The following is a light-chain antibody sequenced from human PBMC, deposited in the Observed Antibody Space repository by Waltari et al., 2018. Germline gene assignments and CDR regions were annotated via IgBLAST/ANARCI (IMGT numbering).Light chain of an antibody. CDR3: QHRNTGLT. Sequence: EIVLTQSPVTLSLSPGDTATLSCRASQSIGSYLAWYQRNPGQAPRLRIYDASNRAAGIPPRFSGGGSGTDFTLTIGGLEPEDFAVYYCQHRNTGLTFGGGTKVEIE. J-gene: IGKJ4*01. CDR2: DAS. CDR1: QSIGSY. V-gene: IGKV3-11*01.